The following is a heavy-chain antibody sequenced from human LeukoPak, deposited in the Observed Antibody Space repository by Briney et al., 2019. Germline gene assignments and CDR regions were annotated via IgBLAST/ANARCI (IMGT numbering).Heavy chain of an antibody. CDR3: ARDHPRDITFYAFDI. CDR2: IIPIFGTA. Sequence: ASVKYSCKASGYTFTSYGISWVRQAPGQGLEWMGGIIPIFGTANYAQKFQGRVTITTDESTSTAYMEPSSLRSEDTAVYYCARDHPRDITFYAFDIWGQGTMVTVPS. D-gene: IGHD3-10*01. V-gene: IGHV1-69*05. CDR1: GYTFTSYG. J-gene: IGHJ3*02.